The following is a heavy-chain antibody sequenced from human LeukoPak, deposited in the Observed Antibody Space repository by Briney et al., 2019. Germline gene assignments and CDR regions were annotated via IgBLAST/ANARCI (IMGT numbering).Heavy chain of an antibody. Sequence: SETLSLTCAVTGGSISSSSYYWGWIRQPPAKGLEWIGSIYYSGSTYYNPSLKSRVTISVDASKNQFSLKLSSVTAADTAVYYCARVVTRTYYYGSGSYLRAFDIWGQGTMVTVSS. CDR2: IYYSGST. CDR1: GGSISSSSYY. V-gene: IGHV4-39*07. CDR3: ARVVTRTYYYGSGSYLRAFDI. D-gene: IGHD3-10*01. J-gene: IGHJ3*02.